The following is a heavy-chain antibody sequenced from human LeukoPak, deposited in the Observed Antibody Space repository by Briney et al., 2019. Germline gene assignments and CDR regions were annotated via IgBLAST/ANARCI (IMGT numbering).Heavy chain of an antibody. CDR2: IRFDGSNK. J-gene: IGHJ4*02. CDR1: GFTLNTYG. Sequence: GGSLRLSCAASGFTLNTYGMHWVRQAPGKGLEWVAFIRFDGSNKYYADSVKGRFTISRDNSKNTLYLQMKSLRPEDMAVYYCARGDGYCSSASCSGNWGQGTLVTVSS. CDR3: ARGDGYCSSASCSGN. V-gene: IGHV3-30*02. D-gene: IGHD2-2*03.